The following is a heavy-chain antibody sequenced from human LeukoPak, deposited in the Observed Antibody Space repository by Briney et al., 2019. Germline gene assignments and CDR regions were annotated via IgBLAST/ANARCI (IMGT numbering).Heavy chain of an antibody. V-gene: IGHV3-30*03. D-gene: IGHD3-22*01. CDR2: ISYDGSNK. J-gene: IGHJ4*02. Sequence: GGSLRLSCAASGFTFSSYAMSWVRQAPGKGLEWVAVISYDGSNKYYADSVKGRFTISRDNSKNTLYLQMNSLRAEDTAVYYCAILIDYYDSSGYYTWDYWGQGTLVTVSS. CDR1: GFTFSSYA. CDR3: AILIDYYDSSGYYTWDY.